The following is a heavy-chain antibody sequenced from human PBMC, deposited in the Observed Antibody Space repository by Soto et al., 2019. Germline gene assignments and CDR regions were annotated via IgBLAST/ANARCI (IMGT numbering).Heavy chain of an antibody. CDR1: GFTFSYYY. Sequence: GGSLRLSCAASGFTFSYYYMSWIRQAPGKGLEWVSYISSSGSTIYSADSVKGRFTISRDNAKNSLYLQMNSLRAEDTAVYYCARSVRLWTGVVDYWGQGALVTVSS. D-gene: IGHD5-18*01. J-gene: IGHJ4*02. V-gene: IGHV3-11*01. CDR3: ARSVRLWTGVVDY. CDR2: ISSSGSTI.